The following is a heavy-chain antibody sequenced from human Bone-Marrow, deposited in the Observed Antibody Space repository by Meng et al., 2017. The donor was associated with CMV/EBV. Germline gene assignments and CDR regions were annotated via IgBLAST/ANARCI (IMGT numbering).Heavy chain of an antibody. V-gene: IGHV4-34*01. CDR2: INHSGST. D-gene: IGHD2-2*02. Sequence: ESLKISCAVYGGSFSGYYWRWIRQPPGKGLEWIGEINHSGSTNYNPSLKSRVTISVDTSKNQFSLKLSSVTAADTAVYYCARGRRYCSSTSCYKGGYYEYYGMDVWGQGTTVTVSS. J-gene: IGHJ6*02. CDR3: ARGRRYCSSTSCYKGGYYEYYGMDV. CDR1: GGSFSGYY.